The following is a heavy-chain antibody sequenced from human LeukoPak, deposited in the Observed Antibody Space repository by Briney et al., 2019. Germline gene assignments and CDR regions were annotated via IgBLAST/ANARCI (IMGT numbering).Heavy chain of an antibody. Sequence: SETLSLTCTVSGGSISSSSYYWGWIRQPPGKGLEWIGSIYYSGSTYYNPSLKSRVTISVDTSKNQFSLKLSSVTAAARAVYYCARVVHDFWSGYPYYFDYWGQGTLVTVSS. CDR3: ARVVHDFWSGYPYYFDY. CDR1: GGSISSSSYY. CDR2: IYYSGST. D-gene: IGHD3-3*01. V-gene: IGHV4-39*07. J-gene: IGHJ4*02.